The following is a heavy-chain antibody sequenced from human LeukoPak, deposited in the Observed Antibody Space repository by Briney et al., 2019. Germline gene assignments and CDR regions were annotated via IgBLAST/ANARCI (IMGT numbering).Heavy chain of an antibody. CDR1: GYTFTRYS. D-gene: IGHD5-12*01. Sequence: ASVKVSCKASGYTFTRYSISWVRQAPGQGLEWMGWISAYNGDTKYEQKFQGRVTLTTDASTSTAYMELRSLRSDDTAVYYCARDHGGYETEYYFDSWGQGTLVTVSS. CDR2: ISAYNGDT. CDR3: ARDHGGYETEYYFDS. J-gene: IGHJ4*02. V-gene: IGHV1-18*01.